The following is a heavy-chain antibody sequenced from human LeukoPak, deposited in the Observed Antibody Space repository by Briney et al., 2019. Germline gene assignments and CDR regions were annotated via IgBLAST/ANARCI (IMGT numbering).Heavy chain of an antibody. D-gene: IGHD3-3*01. Sequence: GGSLRLSCAASGFNFSDYYMNWVRQAPGKGLEWVSSISSSSSYIYYADSVKGRFTISRDNAKNSLYLQMNSLRAEDTAVYYCARGDGAYYDFWSGYDDAFDIWGQGTMVTVSS. CDR2: ISSSSSYI. J-gene: IGHJ3*02. CDR3: ARGDGAYYDFWSGYDDAFDI. CDR1: GFNFSDYY. V-gene: IGHV3-21*01.